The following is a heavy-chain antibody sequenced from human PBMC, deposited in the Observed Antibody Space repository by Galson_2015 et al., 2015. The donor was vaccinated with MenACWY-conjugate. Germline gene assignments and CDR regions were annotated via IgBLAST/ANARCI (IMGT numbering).Heavy chain of an antibody. CDR2: IIPIFGTA. CDR1: GGTFSSYA. V-gene: IGHV1-69*06. D-gene: IGHD3-22*01. Sequence: SVKVSCKASGGTFSSYAISWVRQAPGQGLEWMGGIIPIFGTANYAQKFQGRVTITADKSTSTAYMELSSLRSEDTAVYYCARDGTNYYDSSGYYYPAYFDYWGQGTLVTVSS. CDR3: ARDGTNYYDSSGYYYPAYFDY. J-gene: IGHJ4*02.